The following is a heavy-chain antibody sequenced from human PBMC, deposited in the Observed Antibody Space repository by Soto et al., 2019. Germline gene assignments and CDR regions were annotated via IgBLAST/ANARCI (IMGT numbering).Heavy chain of an antibody. CDR1: GGSISSSSYY. CDR2: IYYSGST. Sequence: SETLSLTCTVSGGSISSSSYYWGWIRQPPGKGLEWIGSIYYSGSTYYNPSLKSRITISVDTSNNQFSLKMSSVTAADTAVYYCARGMPYYFDYWGQGSLVTVSS. CDR3: ARGMPYYFDY. J-gene: IGHJ4*02. D-gene: IGHD2-2*01. V-gene: IGHV4-39*07.